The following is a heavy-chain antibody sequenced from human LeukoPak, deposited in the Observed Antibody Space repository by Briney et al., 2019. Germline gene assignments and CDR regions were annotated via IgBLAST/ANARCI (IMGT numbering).Heavy chain of an antibody. J-gene: IGHJ4*01. D-gene: IGHD6-25*01. Sequence: SETLSLTCTVSGGSISGYYWSWIRQPAGMGLEWIGRISTSGNTHYSPSLKSRVTMSVDTSRNQFSLNLSSVAAADTAVYYCAREGQRRPLDYWGRGTLVTVSS. V-gene: IGHV4-4*07. CDR1: GGSISGYY. CDR3: AREGQRRPLDY. CDR2: ISTSGNT.